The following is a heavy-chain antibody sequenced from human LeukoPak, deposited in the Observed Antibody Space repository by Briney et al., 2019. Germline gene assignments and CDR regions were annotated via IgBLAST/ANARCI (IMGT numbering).Heavy chain of an antibody. CDR1: GFTFSSYS. CDR2: ISSSSSYI. V-gene: IGHV3-21*04. CDR3: ARRSGFGELLSLDY. D-gene: IGHD3-10*01. Sequence: GGSLRLSCAASGFTFSSYSMNWVRQAPGKGLEWVSSISSSSSYIYYADSVKGRFTISRDNSKNTLYLQMNSLRAEDTAVYYCARRSGFGELLSLDYWGQGTLVTVSS. J-gene: IGHJ4*02.